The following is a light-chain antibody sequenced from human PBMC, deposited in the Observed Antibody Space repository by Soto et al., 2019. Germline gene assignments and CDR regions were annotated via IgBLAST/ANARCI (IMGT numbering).Light chain of an antibody. J-gene: IGLJ2*01. V-gene: IGLV1-44*01. CDR2: SND. Sequence: QLVLTQPPSASGTPGQRVTISCSGITSNIGSNTVNWYQQLPGTAPKLLIYSNDQRPSGVPDRFSGSKSGTSASLAISGLQSEDEADYYCAAWDDSLIGVVFGGGTKLTVL. CDR3: AAWDDSLIGVV. CDR1: TSNIGSNT.